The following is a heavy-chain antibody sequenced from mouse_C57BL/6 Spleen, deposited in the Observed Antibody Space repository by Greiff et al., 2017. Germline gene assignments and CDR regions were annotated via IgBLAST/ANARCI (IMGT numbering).Heavy chain of an antibody. Sequence: EVMLVESGGGLVKPGGSLKLSCAASGFTFSDYGMHWVRQAPEKGLEWVAYISSGSSTIYYADTVKGRFTISRDNAKNTLFLRRTSLRSEDTAMYYCCGSSAYYAMGYWGQGTSVTVST. CDR2: ISSGSSTI. J-gene: IGHJ4*01. CDR1: GFTFSDYG. D-gene: IGHD1-1*01. CDR3: CGSSAYYAMGY. V-gene: IGHV5-17*01.